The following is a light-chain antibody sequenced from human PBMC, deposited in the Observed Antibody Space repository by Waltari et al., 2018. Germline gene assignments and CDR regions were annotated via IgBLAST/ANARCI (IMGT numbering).Light chain of an antibody. CDR1: SPNIGNSS. J-gene: IGLJ2*01. CDR2: DTK. Sequence: QSVLPKTPSVSAAPRQKVSISCSGSSPNIGNSSVSWFQQFPRAAPKLLIYDTKKRPSGIPDRFSASKSGTSATLGISGLQTGDEAIYHCGTWDNSLNIVIFGGGTKLTVL. V-gene: IGLV1-51*01. CDR3: GTWDNSLNIVI.